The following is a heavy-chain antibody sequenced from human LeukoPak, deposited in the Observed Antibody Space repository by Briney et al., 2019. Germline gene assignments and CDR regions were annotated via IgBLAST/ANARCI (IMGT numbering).Heavy chain of an antibody. V-gene: IGHV4-59*01. CDR1: GGSIRGYY. J-gene: IGHJ6*03. Sequence: SETLSLTCTDSGGSIRGYYWGWMRQPPGKGLEWIGYIYYSGITNYNPSLKSRVTISVDTSKNQFSLKLSSVTAADTAVYYCARPPPTGAYYNYYMDVWGKGTTVTVSS. D-gene: IGHD1-14*01. CDR2: IYYSGIT. CDR3: ARPPPTGAYYNYYMDV.